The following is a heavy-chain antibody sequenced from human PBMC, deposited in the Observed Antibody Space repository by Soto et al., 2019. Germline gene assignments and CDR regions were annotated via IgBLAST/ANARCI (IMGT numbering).Heavy chain of an antibody. Sequence: GGSLRLSCAASGFTFNNYAVSWARQTPGKGLEWVATISASGAYTFYADSVKGRFTISRDNSQNTLFLHMRSLRAGDTATYYCAKEVIAARPYYFDHWGQGTLVTVSS. J-gene: IGHJ4*02. D-gene: IGHD6-6*01. CDR1: GFTFNNYA. V-gene: IGHV3-23*01. CDR2: ISASGAYT. CDR3: AKEVIAARPYYFDH.